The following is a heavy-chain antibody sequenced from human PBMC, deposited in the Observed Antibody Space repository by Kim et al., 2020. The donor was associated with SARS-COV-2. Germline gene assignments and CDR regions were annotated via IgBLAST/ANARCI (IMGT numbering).Heavy chain of an antibody. D-gene: IGHD6-19*01. CDR2: IGTAGDT. CDR1: GFTFSSYD. V-gene: IGHV3-13*04. Sequence: GGSLRLSCAASGFTFSSYDMHWVRQATGKGLEWVSAIGTAGDTYYPGSVKGRFTISRENAKNSLYLQMNSLRAGDTAVYYCARGLLTPGIAVAGKASYYYYYGMDVWGQGTTVTVSS. CDR3: ARGLLTPGIAVAGKASYYYYYGMDV. J-gene: IGHJ6*02.